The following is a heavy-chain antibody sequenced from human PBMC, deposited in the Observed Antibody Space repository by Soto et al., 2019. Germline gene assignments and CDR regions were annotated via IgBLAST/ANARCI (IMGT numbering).Heavy chain of an antibody. J-gene: IGHJ6*02. V-gene: IGHV4-34*01. CDR3: ARRNYFYALDV. Sequence: PSETLSLTCAVSGGSFSGYYWGWVRQPPGKGLEWVGEINYSGSTNYNPSLERRVTISVDTSKNQVSLKVTSVTAADTAMYYCARRNYFYALDVWGQGTTVTVSS. CDR1: GGSFSGYY. CDR2: INYSGST.